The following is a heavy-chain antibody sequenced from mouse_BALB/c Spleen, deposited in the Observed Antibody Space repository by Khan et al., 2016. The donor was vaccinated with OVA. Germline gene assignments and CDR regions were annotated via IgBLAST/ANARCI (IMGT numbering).Heavy chain of an antibody. D-gene: IGHD1-2*01. CDR3: APSLLLYAMDY. CDR2: IDPANGKT. V-gene: IGHV14-3*02. J-gene: IGHJ4*01. CDR1: GFNITDTY. Sequence: VQLQQSGAEFVKPGASVKLSCTASGFNITDTYIHWVKQRPEQGLEWIGRIDPANGKTNYDPTFQGKATLTADTSPNTAFLHLSSLTSEDTVECFCAPSLLLYAMDYWGQGTSVTVSS.